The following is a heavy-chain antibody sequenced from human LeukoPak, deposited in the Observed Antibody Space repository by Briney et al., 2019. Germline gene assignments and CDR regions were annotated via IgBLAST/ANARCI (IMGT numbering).Heavy chain of an antibody. J-gene: IGHJ4*02. CDR1: GFTFSSYS. CDR2: ISSGSSYI. CDR3: AKDRVAVAVQMDY. Sequence: PGGSLRLSCAASGFTFSSYSMNWVRQAPGKGLEWVSSISSGSSYIYYADSVKGRFTISRDNSKNTLYLQMNSLRAEDTAVYYCAKDRVAVAVQMDYWGQGTLVTVSS. V-gene: IGHV3-21*04. D-gene: IGHD6-19*01.